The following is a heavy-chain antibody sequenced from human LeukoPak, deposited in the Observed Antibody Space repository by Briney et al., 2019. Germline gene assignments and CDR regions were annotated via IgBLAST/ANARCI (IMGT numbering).Heavy chain of an antibody. CDR1: GGSISSYY. CDR3: ARGDYYYYYMDV. Sequence: PSETLSLTCTVSGGSISSYYWSWIRQPPGKGLEWIGYIYYSGSTNYNPSLKSRVTISVDTSKNQFSLKLSSVTAADTAVYYCARGDYYYYYMDVWGKGTTVTISS. D-gene: IGHD1-26*01. J-gene: IGHJ6*03. V-gene: IGHV4-59*01. CDR2: IYYSGST.